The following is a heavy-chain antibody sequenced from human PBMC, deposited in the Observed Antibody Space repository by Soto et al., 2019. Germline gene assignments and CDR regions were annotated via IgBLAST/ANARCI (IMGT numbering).Heavy chain of an antibody. D-gene: IGHD3-10*01. CDR3: ARRNYYGSGSYYKSRYYYGMDV. J-gene: IGHJ6*02. V-gene: IGHV5-51*01. Sequence: GESLKISCKGSGYSFTSYWIGWVRQMPGKSLEWMGIIYPGDSDTRYSPSFQGQVTISADKSISTAYLQWSSLKASDTAMYYCARRNYYGSGSYYKSRYYYGMDVWGQGTTVTVSS. CDR2: IYPGDSDT. CDR1: GYSFTSYW.